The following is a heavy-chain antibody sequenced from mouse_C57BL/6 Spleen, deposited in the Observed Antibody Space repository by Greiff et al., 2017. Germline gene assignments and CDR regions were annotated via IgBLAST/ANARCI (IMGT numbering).Heavy chain of an antibody. D-gene: IGHD1-1*01. Sequence: QVQLQQPGAELVKPGASVKLSCKASGYTFTSYWMHWVKQRPGQGLEWIGMIHPNSGSTNYNEKFKSKATLTVDKSSSTAYMQLSSLTSEDSAVYDCARGRDYYGSNDYWGQGTTLTVSS. CDR2: IHPNSGST. CDR1: GYTFTSYW. CDR3: ARGRDYYGSNDY. V-gene: IGHV1-64*01. J-gene: IGHJ2*01.